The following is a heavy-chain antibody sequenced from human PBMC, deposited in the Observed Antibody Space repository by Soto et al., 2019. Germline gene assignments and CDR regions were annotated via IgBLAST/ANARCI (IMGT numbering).Heavy chain of an antibody. CDR1: GFTSSSYA. J-gene: IGHJ4*02. Sequence: QVQLVESGGGVVQPGRSLRLSCAASGFTSSSYAMHWVLQAPGKGLEWVAVTSYDGSNKYYADSVKGRVTISRDNSKNTLYLQMNSLRAEDTAVYYCARDKAPYSSGWHNRHFDYRGQGTLVTVSS. V-gene: IGHV3-30-3*01. CDR3: ARDKAPYSSGWHNRHFDY. D-gene: IGHD6-19*01. CDR2: TSYDGSNK.